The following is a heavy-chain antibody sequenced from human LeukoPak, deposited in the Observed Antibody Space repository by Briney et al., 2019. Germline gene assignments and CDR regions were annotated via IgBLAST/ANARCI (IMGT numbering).Heavy chain of an antibody. CDR3: AREVYYYYYMDV. CDR2: IIPIFGTA. V-gene: IGHV1-69*06. CDR1: GGTFSSYA. J-gene: IGHJ6*03. Sequence: ASVKVSCKASGGTFSSYAISWVRQAPGQGLEGMGGIIPIFGTANYAQKFQGRVTITADKSTSTAYMELSSLRSEDTAVYYCAREVYYYYYMDVWGKGTTVTVSS.